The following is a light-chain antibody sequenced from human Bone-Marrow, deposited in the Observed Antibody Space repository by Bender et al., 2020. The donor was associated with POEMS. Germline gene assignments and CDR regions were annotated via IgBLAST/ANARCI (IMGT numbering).Light chain of an antibody. CDR1: SGYNH. CDR2: EVT. Sequence: QSALTQPPSASGSPGQSVTISCSGTSGYNHVSWYQQYPGKAPKLMIFEVTKRPSGVPARFSGSRSGNPASLTVSGLQAEDEAEYYCSSYVGSNPVVFGGGTKLTVL. J-gene: IGLJ2*01. V-gene: IGLV2-8*01. CDR3: SSYVGSNPVV.